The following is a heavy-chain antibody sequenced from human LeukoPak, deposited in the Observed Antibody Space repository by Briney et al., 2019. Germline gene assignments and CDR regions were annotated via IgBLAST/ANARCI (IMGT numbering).Heavy chain of an antibody. Sequence: PGGSLRLSCAASGFTFSSYWMTWVRQAPGKGLEWVANIKQDASETWYVDSVKGRFTISRDNAKNSLYLQMNSLRAEDTAVYYCVRDTGGSGSYPDYWGQGTLVTVSS. CDR2: IKQDASET. J-gene: IGHJ4*02. V-gene: IGHV3-7*01. CDR1: GFTFSSYW. CDR3: VRDTGGSGSYPDY. D-gene: IGHD1-26*01.